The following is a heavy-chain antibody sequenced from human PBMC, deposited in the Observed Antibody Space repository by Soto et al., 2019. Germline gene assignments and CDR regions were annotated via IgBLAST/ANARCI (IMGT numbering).Heavy chain of an antibody. Sequence: QVQLVQSGAEVKKPGSSVKVSCKXXXGXXXXXXXXXXXQAPGQGLEWMGRIIPILGIAKYAQKFQGRVXXXXXXXXXXXXXXXXXXXXXXTAVXXXAXLPVAAVAFDIWGQGTMVTVSS. J-gene: IGHJ3*02. V-gene: IGHV1-69*02. CDR2: IIPILGIA. CDR1: XGXXXXXX. D-gene: IGHD6-19*01. CDR3: AXLPVAAVAFDI.